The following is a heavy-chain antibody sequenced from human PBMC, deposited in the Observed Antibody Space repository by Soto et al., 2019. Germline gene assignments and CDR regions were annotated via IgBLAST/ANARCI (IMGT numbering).Heavy chain of an antibody. D-gene: IGHD4-17*01. CDR2: IYQSGST. V-gene: IGHV4-38-2*01. CDR3: ARYGEDSYSAMDV. J-gene: IGHJ6*02. Sequence: SETLSLTCAVSVYSVSRGYNWGWIRQPPGKGLEWIGNIYQSGSTYYNPSLKSRVTISMDTSKNQFLLKLSSVTAADTAVYYCARYGEDSYSAMDVWGQGTTVTVSS. CDR1: VYSVSRGYN.